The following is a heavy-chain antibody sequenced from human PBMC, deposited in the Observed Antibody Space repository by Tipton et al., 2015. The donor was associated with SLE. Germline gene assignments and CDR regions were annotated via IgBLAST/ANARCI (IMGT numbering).Heavy chain of an antibody. Sequence: TLSLTCAVYGGSFSGYYLSWIRQPPGKGLEWVGEINHSGSTNYNPSLKSRLTISVDTSKNQFSLKLSSVTAADTAVYYCARITVFGVVLFAYCGQGTLVTVSS. J-gene: IGHJ4*02. V-gene: IGHV4-34*01. D-gene: IGHD3-3*01. CDR2: INHSGST. CDR3: ARITVFGVVLFAY. CDR1: GGSFSGYY.